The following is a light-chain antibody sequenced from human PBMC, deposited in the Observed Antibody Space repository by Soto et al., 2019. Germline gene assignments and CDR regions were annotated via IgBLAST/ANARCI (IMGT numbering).Light chain of an antibody. CDR3: QQYGASPIFT. V-gene: IGKV3-20*01. Sequence: EIVLTQSPGTLSLSPGARATLSCRASQSVSSTYLAWYQQKPGQPPRLLIFGASNRAAGTPDRFSGSGSGTDFTLTISRLEPEDFAVYYCQQYGASPIFTFGQGTKLEIK. CDR2: GAS. CDR1: QSVSSTY. J-gene: IGKJ2*01.